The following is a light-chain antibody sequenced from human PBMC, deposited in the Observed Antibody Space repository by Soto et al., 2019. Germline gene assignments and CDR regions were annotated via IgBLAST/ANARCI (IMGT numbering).Light chain of an antibody. CDR3: QHYNSYSEA. CDR1: QSVSNNY. CDR2: GAS. J-gene: IGKJ1*01. V-gene: IGKV3-20*01. Sequence: EIVLTQSPGTLSLSPGERATLCCRASQSVSNNYLAWYQQKPGQAPRLLIYGASSRATGIPDRFSGSGSGTEFTLTISSLQPDDFATYYCQHYNSYSEAFGQGTKVDIK.